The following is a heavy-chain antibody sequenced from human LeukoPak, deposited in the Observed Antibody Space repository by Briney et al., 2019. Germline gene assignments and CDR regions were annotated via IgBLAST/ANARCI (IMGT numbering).Heavy chain of an antibody. J-gene: IGHJ4*02. Sequence: GESLKISCKGSGYSFTTYCIVWVRQLPGKGLEWMGIICPADSDTRYSPSFQGQVIISADKSITTAYLQWSSLKASDTAIYYCARQEYSSSAPDYWGQGTLVTVSS. CDR1: GYSFTTYC. CDR2: ICPADSDT. CDR3: ARQEYSSSAPDY. V-gene: IGHV5-51*01. D-gene: IGHD6-6*01.